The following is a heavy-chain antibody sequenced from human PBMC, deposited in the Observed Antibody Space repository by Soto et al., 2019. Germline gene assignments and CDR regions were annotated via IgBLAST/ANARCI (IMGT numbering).Heavy chain of an antibody. V-gene: IGHV3-23*01. J-gene: IGHJ6*02. CDR1: GFTFSSYA. D-gene: IGHD1-26*01. CDR2: ISGSGGST. Sequence: GGSLRLSCAASGFTFSSYAMSWVRQAPGKGLEWVSAISGSGGSTYYADSVKGRFTISRDNAKNSLYLQMNSLRAEDTAVYYCARTPRGQWELPYYYYGMDGCGQGTTVTVSS. CDR3: ARTPRGQWELPYYYYGMDG.